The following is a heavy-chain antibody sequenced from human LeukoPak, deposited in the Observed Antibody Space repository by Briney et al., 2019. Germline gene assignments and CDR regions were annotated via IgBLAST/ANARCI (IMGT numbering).Heavy chain of an antibody. D-gene: IGHD1-14*01. J-gene: IGHJ4*02. CDR3: ARLGMWVNDY. CDR1: GGSFSGYY. Sequence: SETLSLTCAVYGGSFSGYYWSWIRQPPGKGLEWIGEINHSGSTNYNPSLKSRVTMSVDTSKNQFSLKLSSVTAADTAVYYCARLGMWVNDYWGQGTLVTVSS. V-gene: IGHV4-34*01. CDR2: INHSGST.